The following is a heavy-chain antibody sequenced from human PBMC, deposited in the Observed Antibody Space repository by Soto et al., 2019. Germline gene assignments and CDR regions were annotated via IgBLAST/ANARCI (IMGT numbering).Heavy chain of an antibody. CDR3: ARDGSMAATGYYYGMDV. CDR1: GFTFSSYG. V-gene: IGHV3-33*01. CDR2: IWYDGSNK. D-gene: IGHD6-25*01. Sequence: LSCAASGFTFSSYGMHWVRQAPGKGLEWVAVIWYDGSNKYYADSVKGRFTISRDSSKNTLYLQMNSLRAEDTAVYYCARDGSMAATGYYYGMDVWGQGTTVTVSS. J-gene: IGHJ6*02.